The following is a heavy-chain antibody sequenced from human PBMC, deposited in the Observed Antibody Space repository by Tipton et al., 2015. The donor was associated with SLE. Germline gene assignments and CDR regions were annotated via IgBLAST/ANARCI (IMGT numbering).Heavy chain of an antibody. CDR2: IYASGST. D-gene: IGHD3-3*02. J-gene: IGHJ4*02. CDR3: ARVRGLSTWYDY. Sequence: TLSLTCTVSGGSISSGNYYWSWMRQPAGKGLEWIGYIYASGSTSYSPSLKSRLTISVDTSRRQFSLNLTSVTAADTAVYYCARVRGLSTWYDYWGQGTLVTVSS. V-gene: IGHV4-61*09. CDR1: GGSISSGNYY.